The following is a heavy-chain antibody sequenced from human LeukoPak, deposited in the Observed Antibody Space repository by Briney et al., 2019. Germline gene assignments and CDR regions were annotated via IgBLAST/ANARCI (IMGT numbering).Heavy chain of an antibody. D-gene: IGHD2-15*01. CDR2: INSDGDHT. J-gene: IGHJ4*02. CDR1: GFIFGDYA. V-gene: IGHV3-23*01. CDR3: ARQLGYCSRGGCYFDF. Sequence: GGSLRLSCTASGFIFGDYAMSWVRQAQGKGLEWVSAINSDGDHTYHADSVKGRFTISRDKSTNTVYLQMNALRAEDMAVYYCARQLGYCSRGGCYFDFWGQGTLVTVSS.